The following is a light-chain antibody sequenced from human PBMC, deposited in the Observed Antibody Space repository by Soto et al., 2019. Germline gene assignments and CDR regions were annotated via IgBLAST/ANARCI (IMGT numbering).Light chain of an antibody. J-gene: IGKJ4*01. Sequence: EIVLTQSPATLSLSPGERATLSCRASQSVSNYLAWFQQKPVQAPRLLIYDASNRAPGIPARFSGSGSATDFTLNISSLEPEDFAVYYCQQRSSWPLLTFGGGTKVEI. CDR3: QQRSSWPLLT. CDR1: QSVSNY. CDR2: DAS. V-gene: IGKV3-11*01.